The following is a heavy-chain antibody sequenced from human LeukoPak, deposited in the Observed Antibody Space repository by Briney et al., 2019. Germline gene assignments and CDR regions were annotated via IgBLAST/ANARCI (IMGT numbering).Heavy chain of an antibody. V-gene: IGHV3-23*01. CDR3: AKSLILTGYYWDAFDI. J-gene: IGHJ3*02. CDR2: ISGSGGST. Sequence: QPGGSLRLSCAASGFTFSNYAMSWVRQAPGKGLEWVSAISGSGGSTYYADSVKGRFTISRDNSKNTLYLQMNSLGAEDTAVYYCAKSLILTGYYWDAFDIWGQGTMVTVSS. D-gene: IGHD3-9*01. CDR1: GFTFSNYA.